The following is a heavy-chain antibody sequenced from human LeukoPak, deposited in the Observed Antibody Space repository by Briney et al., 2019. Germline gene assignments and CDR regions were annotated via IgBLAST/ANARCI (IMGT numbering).Heavy chain of an antibody. CDR2: IYYSGST. Sequence: SETLSLTCTVSGGSISSSSYYWGWVRQPPGKGLEWIGSIYYSGSTYYNPSLKSRVTISVNTSKNQFSLKLSSVTAADTAVYYCARQDGYLDYWGQGTLVTVSS. D-gene: IGHD5-24*01. J-gene: IGHJ4*02. CDR3: ARQDGYLDY. CDR1: GGSISSSSYY. V-gene: IGHV4-39*01.